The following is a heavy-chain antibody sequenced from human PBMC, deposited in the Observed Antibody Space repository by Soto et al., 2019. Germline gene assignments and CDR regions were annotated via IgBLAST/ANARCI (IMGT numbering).Heavy chain of an antibody. CDR2: INPNSGGT. CDR3: ARESISYGYDY. V-gene: IGHV1-2*04. D-gene: IGHD5-18*01. Sequence: ASVKVSCKASGYTFTGYYMHWVRQAPGQGLEWMGWINPNSGGTNYARKSQGWVTMTRDTSISTAYMELSRLRSDDTAVYYCARESISYGYDYWGQGTLVTVSS. J-gene: IGHJ4*02. CDR1: GYTFTGYY.